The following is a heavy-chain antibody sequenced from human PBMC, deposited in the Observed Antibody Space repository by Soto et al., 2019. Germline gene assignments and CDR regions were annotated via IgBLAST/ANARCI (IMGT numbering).Heavy chain of an antibody. Sequence: EVQLVESGGGLVQPGGSLRLSCAASGFTFSSYSMNWVRQAPGKGLEWVSYISSSSSTIYYADSVKGRFTISRDNAKNSRFLQMNSLRAEDTAVYYCAREEAVAGTAYYYYGMDVWGQGTTVTVSS. CDR1: GFTFSSYS. D-gene: IGHD6-19*01. J-gene: IGHJ6*02. V-gene: IGHV3-48*01. CDR3: AREEAVAGTAYYYYGMDV. CDR2: ISSSSSTI.